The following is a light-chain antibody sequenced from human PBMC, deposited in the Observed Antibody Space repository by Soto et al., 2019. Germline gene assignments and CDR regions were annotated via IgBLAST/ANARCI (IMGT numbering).Light chain of an antibody. V-gene: IGLV1-40*01. J-gene: IGLJ2*01. CDR1: SSNIGAGYD. CDR3: QSYDSSLSAVV. Sequence: QSVLTQPPSVSGGPGQRVTISCTGSSSNIGAGYDVHWYQQLPGTAPKLIIYGNSNRPSGVPDRFSGSKSGTSASLAITGLQAEDEADYYCQSYDSSLSAVVFGGGTSSPS. CDR2: GNS.